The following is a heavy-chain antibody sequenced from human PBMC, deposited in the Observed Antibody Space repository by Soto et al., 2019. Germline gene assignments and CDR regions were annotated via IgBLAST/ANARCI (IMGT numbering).Heavy chain of an antibody. CDR3: AKDEANWGSSFDY. D-gene: IGHD7-27*01. CDR1: GFTFSSYG. CDR2: ISYDGSNK. Sequence: QVQLVESGGGVVQPGRSLRLSCAASGFTFSSYGMHWVRQAPGKGLEWVAVISYDGSNKYYADSVKGRFTISRDNSKNTLYLQMNSLRAEDTAVYYCAKDEANWGSSFDYWGQGTLVTVSS. J-gene: IGHJ4*02. V-gene: IGHV3-30*18.